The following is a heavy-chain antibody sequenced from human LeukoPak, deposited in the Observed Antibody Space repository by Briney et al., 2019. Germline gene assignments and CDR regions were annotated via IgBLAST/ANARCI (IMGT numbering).Heavy chain of an antibody. J-gene: IGHJ4*02. V-gene: IGHV1-69*13. CDR2: IIPIFGTA. CDR3: ARDLGYCSGGSCYDFDY. D-gene: IGHD2-15*01. Sequence: GASVKVSCKASGGTFSSYAISWVRQAPGQGLEWMGGIIPIFGTANYAQKFQGRVTITADESTSTAYMELSSPRSEDTAVYYCARDLGYCSGGSCYDFDYWGQGTLVTVSS. CDR1: GGTFSSYA.